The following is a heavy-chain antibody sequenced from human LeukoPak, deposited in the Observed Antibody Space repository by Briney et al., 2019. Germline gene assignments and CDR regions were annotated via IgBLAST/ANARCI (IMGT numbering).Heavy chain of an antibody. D-gene: IGHD3-10*01. CDR3: ARVGVTMVRGVSLYFDY. CDR1: GGTFSSYA. Sequence: GASVKVSCKASGGTFSSYAISWVRQAPGQGLGWMGGIVPIFGTANYAQKFQGRVTITADESTSTAYMELSSLRSEDTAVYYCARVGVTMVRGVSLYFDYWGQGALVTVSS. V-gene: IGHV1-69*13. CDR2: IVPIFGTA. J-gene: IGHJ4*02.